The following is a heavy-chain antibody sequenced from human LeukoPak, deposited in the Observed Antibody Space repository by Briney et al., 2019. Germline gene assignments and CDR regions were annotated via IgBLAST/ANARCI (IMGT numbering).Heavy chain of an antibody. D-gene: IGHD2-2*01. Sequence: SETLSLTCTVSGGSISSYYRSWIRQPAGKGLEWIGRIYTSGSTNYNPSLKSRVTMSVDTSKNQFSLKLSSVTAADTAVYYCARGPTVVVPAAIPSDYGMDVWGQGTTVTVSS. J-gene: IGHJ6*02. CDR1: GGSISSYY. CDR2: IYTSGST. V-gene: IGHV4-4*07. CDR3: ARGPTVVVPAAIPSDYGMDV.